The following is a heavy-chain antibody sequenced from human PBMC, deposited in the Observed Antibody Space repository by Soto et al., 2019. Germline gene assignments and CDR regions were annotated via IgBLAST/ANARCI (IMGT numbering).Heavy chain of an antibody. CDR1: GGSISSGGYY. V-gene: IGHV4-31*03. Sequence: SETLSLTCTVSGGSISSGGYYWSWIRQHPGKGLEWIGYIYYSGSTYYNPSLKSRVTISVDTSKNQFSLKLSSVTAADTAVYCCARDRRYFDWLPGPYYYGMDVWGQGTTVTVSS. CDR2: IYYSGST. D-gene: IGHD3-9*01. J-gene: IGHJ6*02. CDR3: ARDRRYFDWLPGPYYYGMDV.